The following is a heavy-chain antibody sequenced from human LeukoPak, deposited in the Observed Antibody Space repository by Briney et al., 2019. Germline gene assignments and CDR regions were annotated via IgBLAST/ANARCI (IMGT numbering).Heavy chain of an antibody. Sequence: GGSLRLSCAASGFTVSSNCLSWVRQAPGKGLEWVSVIYSGGTTYYAESVKGRFTISRDNSKNMLYLQMNSLGAEDTAVYYCATGYYWGQGTLVTVSS. V-gene: IGHV3-66*01. D-gene: IGHD1-14*01. J-gene: IGHJ4*02. CDR2: IYSGGTT. CDR3: ATGYY. CDR1: GFTVSSNC.